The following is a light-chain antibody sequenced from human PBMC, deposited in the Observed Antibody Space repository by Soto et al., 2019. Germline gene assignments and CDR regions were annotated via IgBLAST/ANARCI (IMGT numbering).Light chain of an antibody. J-gene: IGKJ1*01. Sequence: DIQMTQSPSSLSASVGDRVTIACRASQGISNYLAWFQQKPGKGPKLLIYAAATLQSGVPSRLSGSGSGTYFSLTIRRLQLQDFATNYCKNYNSAPWTFGQETKVEIK. CDR1: QGISNY. CDR3: KNYNSAPWT. CDR2: AAA. V-gene: IGKV1-27*01.